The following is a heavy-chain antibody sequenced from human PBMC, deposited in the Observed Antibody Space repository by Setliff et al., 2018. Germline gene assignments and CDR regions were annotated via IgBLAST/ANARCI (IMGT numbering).Heavy chain of an antibody. Sequence: SVKVSCKASGYSFISYGISWVRQAPGQGLEWMGGIIPIFGTANYAQKFQGRVTITTDESTSTAYMELSSLRSEDTAVYYCASLRLRYDAFDIWGQGTMVTVSS. CDR2: IIPIFGTA. J-gene: IGHJ3*02. D-gene: IGHD4-17*01. CDR1: GYSFISYG. CDR3: ASLRLRYDAFDI. V-gene: IGHV1-69*05.